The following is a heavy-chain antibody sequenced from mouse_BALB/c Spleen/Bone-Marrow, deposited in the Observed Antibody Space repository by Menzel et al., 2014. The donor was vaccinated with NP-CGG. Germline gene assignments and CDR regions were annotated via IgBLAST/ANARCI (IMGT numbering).Heavy chain of an antibody. Sequence: EVQLQQSGPELVKPGASVKMSCKASGYTFTSYIMHWVRQKPGQGLEWIGYIHPYNDDSKFNEKFEGKATLTSDKSSNTASMELSSLTSEGSAVYYCARWGRYDWYFDVWGAGTTVTVSS. CDR2: IHPYNDDS. CDR1: GYTFTSYI. CDR3: ARWGRYDWYFDV. J-gene: IGHJ1*01. D-gene: IGHD2-14*01. V-gene: IGHV1-14*01.